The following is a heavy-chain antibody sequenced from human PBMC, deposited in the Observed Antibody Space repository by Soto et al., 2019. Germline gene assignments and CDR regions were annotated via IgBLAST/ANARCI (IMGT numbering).Heavy chain of an antibody. Sequence: PGGSLRLSCAASGFTFSSYAMSWVRQAPGKGLEWVSAISASGGSTYYADSVKGRFTISRDNSKNTLYLHMNSLRAEDTAVYYCARDGRPLYSGYGPDAFDIWGQGTMVTVSS. CDR3: ARDGRPLYSGYGPDAFDI. CDR2: ISASGGST. V-gene: IGHV3-23*01. J-gene: IGHJ3*02. D-gene: IGHD5-12*01. CDR1: GFTFSSYA.